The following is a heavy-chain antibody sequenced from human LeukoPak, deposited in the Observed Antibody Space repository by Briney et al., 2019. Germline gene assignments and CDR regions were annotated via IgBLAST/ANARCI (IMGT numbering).Heavy chain of an antibody. Sequence: GGSLRLSCAASGFTFSVYYMFWVRQAPGKGLVWVSSISPDATNSKYADFVEGRFTISRDNAKNTLYLQLNSLRVEDAAVYYCATGYRSAYSWDSWGQGTLVAVSS. CDR2: ISPDATNS. J-gene: IGHJ4*02. CDR1: GFTFSVYY. CDR3: ATGYRSAYSWDS. V-gene: IGHV3-74*03. D-gene: IGHD5-12*01.